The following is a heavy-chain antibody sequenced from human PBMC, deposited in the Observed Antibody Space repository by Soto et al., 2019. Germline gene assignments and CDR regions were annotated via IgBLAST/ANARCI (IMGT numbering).Heavy chain of an antibody. V-gene: IGHV2-5*02. D-gene: IGHD2-15*01. CDR1: GFSLSSSGVC. CDR3: ARPGVAAITYYFDS. CDR2: IYWDDDK. J-gene: IGHJ4*02. Sequence: QITLKESGPTLVKPTQTLTLTCTFSGFSLSSSGVCVGWIRQPPGKALEWLTFIYWDDDKGYTPSLNSRLPITKSTXRTXVLLTLTNSDPVATDTYDCARPGVAAITYYFDSWGQGTLLTVSS.